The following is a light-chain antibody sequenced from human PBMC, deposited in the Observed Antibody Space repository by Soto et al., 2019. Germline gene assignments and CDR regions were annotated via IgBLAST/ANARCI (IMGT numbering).Light chain of an antibody. Sequence: ELVLTQSPGTLSLSPGERATLSCRASQSVGSSYLAWYQQKPGQAPRLLIYDVSTRATGIPDRFSGSGSGTDFTLTISRLEPEDFAVYYCQQYGSSVTFGRGTKV. CDR3: QQYGSSVT. CDR1: QSVGSSY. CDR2: DVS. J-gene: IGKJ4*01. V-gene: IGKV3-20*01.